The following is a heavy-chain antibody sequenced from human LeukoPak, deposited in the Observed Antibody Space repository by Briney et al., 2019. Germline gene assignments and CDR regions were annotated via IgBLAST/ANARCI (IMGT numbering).Heavy chain of an antibody. CDR1: GFSFTNYW. Sequence: GGSLRLSCAVSGFSFTNYWMRWVRQDPGKGLVWVSYISSDGSVTKYADSVKGRFTVSRDNAKNTLYLQMNSLRAEDTAVYYCAKGLSINWFDPWGQGTLVTVSS. CDR2: ISSDGSVT. CDR3: AKGLSINWFDP. J-gene: IGHJ5*02. D-gene: IGHD2-2*02. V-gene: IGHV3-74*03.